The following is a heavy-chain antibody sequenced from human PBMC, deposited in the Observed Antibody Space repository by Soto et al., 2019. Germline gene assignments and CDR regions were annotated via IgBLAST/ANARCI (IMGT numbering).Heavy chain of an antibody. CDR3: ARGIWSSGTYYFDS. D-gene: IGHD1-26*01. Sequence: QVQLVPSGAEVKKPGASVKVSCKASGYTFTNYAMHWVRQAPGQRLEWMGWINAGNGNTKYSQNFQGRVTITRDVSAGTAYMELSSLRSEDTAVYYCARGIWSSGTYYFDSWGQGTLVTVSS. J-gene: IGHJ4*02. CDR1: GYTFTNYA. CDR2: INAGNGNT. V-gene: IGHV1-3*01.